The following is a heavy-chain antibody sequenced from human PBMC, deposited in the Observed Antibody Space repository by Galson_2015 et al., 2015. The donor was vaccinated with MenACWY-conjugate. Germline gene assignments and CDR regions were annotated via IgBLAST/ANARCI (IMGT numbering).Heavy chain of an antibody. J-gene: IGHJ6*02. CDR1: GYSFTNYW. Sequence: QSGAEVKKPGESLKISCKGTGYSFTNYWIAWVRQMPGKGLEWMGLIDPVDSNTRYSPSFQGQVTISADKSISTAYLRWTSLRASDTAMYYCARHPPGGRGMDVWGPGTTVTVSS. V-gene: IGHV5-51*01. CDR2: IDPVDSNT. D-gene: IGHD1-26*01. CDR3: ARHPPGGRGMDV.